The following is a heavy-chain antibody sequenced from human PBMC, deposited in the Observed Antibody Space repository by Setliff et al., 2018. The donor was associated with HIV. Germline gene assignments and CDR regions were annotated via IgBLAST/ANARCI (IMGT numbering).Heavy chain of an antibody. V-gene: IGHV1-46*01. Sequence: ASVKVSCKASGYTFTSYYMHWVRQAPGQGLEWMGIINPSGGSTNYAQKFQGRVTMTRDTTTSTVYMELSSLRSEDTAVYYCAGDRKDLTVVRVPNFDYWGQGTLVTVSS. J-gene: IGHJ4*02. D-gene: IGHD3-10*01. CDR1: GYTFTSYY. CDR2: INPSGGST. CDR3: AGDRKDLTVVRVPNFDY.